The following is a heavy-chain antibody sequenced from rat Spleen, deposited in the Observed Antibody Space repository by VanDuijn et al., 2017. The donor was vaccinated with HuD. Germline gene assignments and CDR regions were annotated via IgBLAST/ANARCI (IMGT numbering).Heavy chain of an antibody. CDR1: GFTFSSYY. CDR2: ISTSGGST. CDR3: ARHFYGGYND. J-gene: IGHJ2*01. D-gene: IGHD1-11*01. Sequence: EVQLVESGGGLVQPGRSLKLSCAASGFTFSSYYMAWVRQAPTKGLEWVASISTSGGSTYYRDSVKGRFTISRDNAKSTLYLQMDSLRSEDTASYYCARHFYGGYNDWGQGVMVTVSS. V-gene: IGHV5-25*01.